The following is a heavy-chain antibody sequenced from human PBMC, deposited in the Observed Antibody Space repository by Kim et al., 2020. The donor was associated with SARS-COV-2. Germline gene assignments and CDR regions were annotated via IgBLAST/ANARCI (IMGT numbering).Heavy chain of an antibody. D-gene: IGHD3-3*01. Sequence: GGSLRLSCAASGFTVSSNYMSWVRQAPGKGLEWVSVIYSGGSTYYADSVKGRFTISRHNSKNTLYLQMNSLRAEDTAVYYCARDRVFGVVTDASSTLDYYYYGMDVWGQGTTVTVSS. CDR1: GFTVSSNY. CDR3: ARDRVFGVVTDASSTLDYYYYGMDV. CDR2: IYSGGST. J-gene: IGHJ6*02. V-gene: IGHV3-53*04.